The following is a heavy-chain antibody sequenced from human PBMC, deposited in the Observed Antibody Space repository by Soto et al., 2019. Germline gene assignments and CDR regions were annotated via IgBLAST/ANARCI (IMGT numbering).Heavy chain of an antibody. CDR1: GGTFSSHA. CDR3: ARDPAYGMDV. CDR2: IIAIFGTA. D-gene: IGHD2-2*01. V-gene: IGHV1-69*01. Sequence: QVQLVQSGAEVKKPGSSVKVSCKASGGTFSSHAISWVRQAPGQGLEWMGGIIAIFGTANYAQTFKVRVTITADESTTTAYMELTSLRSEDTAVYYCARDPAYGMDVWGQGTTVTVSS. J-gene: IGHJ6*02.